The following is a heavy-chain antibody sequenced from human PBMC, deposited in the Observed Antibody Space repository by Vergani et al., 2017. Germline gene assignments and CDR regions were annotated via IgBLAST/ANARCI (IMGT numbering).Heavy chain of an antibody. Sequence: EVQLVQSGAEVKKPGESLKISCQISGYSFTNYWIGWVRQMPGKGLEWMGIIHPADSDTRYSPSFQDQVTISVDTSISTAYLQRSSLRASDSAMYYCARLYGRDSSGSKYFDYWGQGTLVTVSS. J-gene: IGHJ4*02. D-gene: IGHD3-22*01. V-gene: IGHV5-51*01. CDR3: ARLYGRDSSGSKYFDY. CDR2: IHPADSDT. CDR1: GYSFTNYW.